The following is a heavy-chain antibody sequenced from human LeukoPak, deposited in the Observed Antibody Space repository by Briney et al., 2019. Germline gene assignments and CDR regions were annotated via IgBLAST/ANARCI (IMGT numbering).Heavy chain of an antibody. V-gene: IGHV4-39*07. CDR1: GGSISSSSYY. CDR2: IYYSGST. Sequence: SETLSLTCTVSGGSISSSSYYWGWIRQPPGKGLEWIGSIYYSGSTYYNPSLKSRVTISVDTSKNQFSLKLSSVTAADTAVYYCARDSRRYYGSGSYYFDYWGQGTLVTVSS. CDR3: ARDSRRYYGSGSYYFDY. J-gene: IGHJ4*02. D-gene: IGHD3-10*01.